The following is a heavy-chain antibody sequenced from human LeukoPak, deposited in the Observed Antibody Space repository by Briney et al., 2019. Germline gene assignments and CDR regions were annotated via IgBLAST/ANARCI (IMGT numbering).Heavy chain of an antibody. Sequence: ASVKVSCKASGGTFSSYAISWVRQAPGQGLEWMGGIIPIFGTANYAQKFQGRVTITADESTSTAYMELSSLRSEDTAVYYCARDRVVRGVMGYYYYYYMDVRGKGTTVTVSS. CDR1: GGTFSSYA. D-gene: IGHD3-10*01. CDR2: IIPIFGTA. CDR3: ARDRVVRGVMGYYYYYYMDV. J-gene: IGHJ6*03. V-gene: IGHV1-69*13.